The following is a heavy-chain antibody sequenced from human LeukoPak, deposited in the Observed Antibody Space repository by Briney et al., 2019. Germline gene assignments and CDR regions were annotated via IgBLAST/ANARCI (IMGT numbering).Heavy chain of an antibody. J-gene: IGHJ4*02. CDR3: ARVRYYDSSGYYYFDY. D-gene: IGHD3-22*01. CDR2: IYTSGST. Sequence: SETLSLTSTLSGGSISRYYWSGLRQPAGKGLEWIGRIYTSGSTNYNPSLKSRVTISVDKSKKQFSLKLSSVTAADAAVYHCARVRYYDSSGYYYFDYWGQGTLVTVSS. CDR1: GGSISRYY. V-gene: IGHV4-4*07.